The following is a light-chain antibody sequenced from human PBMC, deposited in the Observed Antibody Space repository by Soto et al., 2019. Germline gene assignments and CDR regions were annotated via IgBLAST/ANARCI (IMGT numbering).Light chain of an antibody. CDR3: CSYAGGRTLV. J-gene: IGLJ3*02. CDR2: EAT. Sequence: QSVLTQPASVSGSPGQSITISCTGTSSDLGTYNLVSWYQQHPGKAPKLTIYEATKRPSGVSNRCSGSKSGNTASMTIFGVQAEDEADYYGCSYAGGRTLVFGGGTKVTVL. CDR1: SSDLGTYNL. V-gene: IGLV2-23*01.